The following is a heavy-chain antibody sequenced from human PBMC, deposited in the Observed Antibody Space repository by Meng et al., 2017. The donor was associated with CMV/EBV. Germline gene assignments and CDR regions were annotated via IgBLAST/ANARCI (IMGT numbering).Heavy chain of an antibody. CDR1: GGTFSSYA. D-gene: IGHD5-12*01. CDR3: AASSIPGYSGPDYYYGMDV. CDR2: IIPILGIA. V-gene: IGHV1-69*10. Sequence: SVKVSCKASGGTFSSYAISWVRQAPGQGLEWMGGIIPILGIANYVQKFQGRVTITADKSTSTAYMELSSLRSEDTAVYYCAASSIPGYSGPDYYYGMDVWGQGTTVTVSS. J-gene: IGHJ6*02.